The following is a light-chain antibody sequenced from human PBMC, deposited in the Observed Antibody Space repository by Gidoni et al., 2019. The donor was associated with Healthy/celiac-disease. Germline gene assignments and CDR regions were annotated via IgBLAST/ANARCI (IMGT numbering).Light chain of an antibody. CDR2: GAS. V-gene: IGKV3-20*01. CDR3: QQYGSPTR. Sequence: EIVLTQSPGTLSLSPGARATLSCRASQSVSSGYLAWYQQKPGQAPRLLIYGASSRATGIPDRFSGSGSGTDFTLTISRLEPEDFAVYYCQQYGSPTRFGQGTKLEIK. CDR1: QSVSSGY. J-gene: IGKJ2*03.